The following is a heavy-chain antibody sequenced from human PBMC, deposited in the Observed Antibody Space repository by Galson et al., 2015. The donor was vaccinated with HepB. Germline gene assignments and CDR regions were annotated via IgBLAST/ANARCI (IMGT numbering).Heavy chain of an antibody. Sequence: SLRLSCAASGFTFSSYSMNWVRQAPGKGLEWVSSIGSSSSYIYYADSVKGRFTISRDNAKNSLYLQMNSLRAEDTAVYYCASDFGTDGGYSYGYARLDYYYGMDVWGQGTTVTVSS. CDR1: GFTFSSYS. D-gene: IGHD5-18*01. CDR3: ASDFGTDGGYSYGYARLDYYYGMDV. J-gene: IGHJ6*02. V-gene: IGHV3-21*01. CDR2: IGSSSSYI.